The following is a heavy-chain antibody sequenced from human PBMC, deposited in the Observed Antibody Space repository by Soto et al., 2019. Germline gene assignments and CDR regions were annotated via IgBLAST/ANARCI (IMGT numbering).Heavy chain of an antibody. Sequence: SETLSLTCTVSGGSISSSSYYWGWIRQPPGKGLEWIGSIYYSGSTYYNPSLKSRVTISVDTSKNQFSLKLSSVTAADTAVYYCARHYRFLEWPSDFDYWGQGTLVTVSS. V-gene: IGHV4-39*01. CDR2: IYYSGST. CDR3: ARHYRFLEWPSDFDY. J-gene: IGHJ4*02. D-gene: IGHD3-3*01. CDR1: GGSISSSSYY.